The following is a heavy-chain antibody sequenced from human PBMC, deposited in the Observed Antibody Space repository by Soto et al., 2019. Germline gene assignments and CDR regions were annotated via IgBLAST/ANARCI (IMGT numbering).Heavy chain of an antibody. V-gene: IGHV3-23*01. J-gene: IGHJ6*02. CDR1: GFTFSSYA. CDR3: TRDTYYGMDV. CDR2: ISGSGGST. Sequence: PGGSLRLSCAASGFTFSSYAMSWVRQAPGKGLEWVSAISGSGGSTYYADSVKGRFTISRDTAKNTVYLQMDSLRAEDTSIYYCTRDTYYGMDVWGQGTTVTVSS.